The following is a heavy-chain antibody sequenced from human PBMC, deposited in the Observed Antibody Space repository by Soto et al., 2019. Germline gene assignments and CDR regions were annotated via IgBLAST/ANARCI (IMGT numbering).Heavy chain of an antibody. V-gene: IGHV1-58*01. CDR3: AAGYLNWFDP. J-gene: IGHJ5*02. CDR1: GFTFASST. Sequence: SVKVSCKVSGFTFASSTVQWVRQARGQRLECIGWIVVGSGNTNYAQKFQVRVTISRDMSTRTAYMELSSLTSEDTAVYYCAAGYLNWFDPWGRGTLVTVSS. D-gene: IGHD3-16*02. CDR2: IVVGSGNT.